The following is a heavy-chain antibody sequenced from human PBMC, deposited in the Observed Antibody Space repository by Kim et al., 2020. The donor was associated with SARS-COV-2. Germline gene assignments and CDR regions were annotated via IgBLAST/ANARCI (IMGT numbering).Heavy chain of an antibody. V-gene: IGHV4-34*01. CDR2: INHSGST. CDR1: GGSFSGYY. CDR3: ARAFDSGGNALMD. Sequence: SETLSLTCAVYGGSFSGYYWSWIRQPPGKGLEWIGEINHSGSTNYNPSLKSRVTISVDTSKNQFSLKLTSVTAADTAVYYCARAFDSGGNALMDWGQGTLVTVSS. J-gene: IGHJ4*02. D-gene: IGHD4-17*01.